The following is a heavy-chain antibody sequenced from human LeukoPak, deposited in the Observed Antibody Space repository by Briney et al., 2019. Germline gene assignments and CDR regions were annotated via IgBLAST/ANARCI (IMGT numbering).Heavy chain of an antibody. D-gene: IGHD6-19*01. CDR1: GGSFSGYY. Sequence: PSETLSLTCAVYGGSFSGYYWSWIRQPPGKGLEWIGEINHSGSTNYNPSLKSRVTISVDTSKNQFSLKLSPVTAADTAVYYCASLLYSSGWYGSDYWGQGTLVTVSS. J-gene: IGHJ4*02. CDR3: ASLLYSSGWYGSDY. CDR2: INHSGST. V-gene: IGHV4-34*01.